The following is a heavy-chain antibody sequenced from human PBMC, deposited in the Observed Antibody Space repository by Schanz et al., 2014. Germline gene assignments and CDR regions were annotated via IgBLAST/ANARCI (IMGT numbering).Heavy chain of an antibody. CDR2: INGYNGHT. V-gene: IGHV1-18*01. Sequence: QVQLVQSGAEVKKPGASVKVSCKASGYTFTSHGISWVRQAPGQGLEWMGWINGYNGHTLYAQKFQGRVTMTTDTATSTVYMELRSLTSDDSAVYYCARDRDQWDGNYLDYWGQGTLVTVSS. J-gene: IGHJ4*02. CDR3: ARDRDQWDGNYLDY. CDR1: GYTFTSHG. D-gene: IGHD1-26*01.